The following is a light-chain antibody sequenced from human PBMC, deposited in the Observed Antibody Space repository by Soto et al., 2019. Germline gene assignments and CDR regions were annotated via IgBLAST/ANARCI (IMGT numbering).Light chain of an antibody. CDR1: QSVSTY. CDR2: DAS. V-gene: IGKV3-11*01. J-gene: IGKJ3*01. CDR3: QQRSNWLT. Sequence: EIVLTQSPATLSLSPGERVTLSCRASQSVSTYLAWYQQKPGQAPRLLIYDASDRATGIPARFSGSGSGTYFTLTISSPEPEDSAVYYCQQRSNWLTLGPGTKVDIK.